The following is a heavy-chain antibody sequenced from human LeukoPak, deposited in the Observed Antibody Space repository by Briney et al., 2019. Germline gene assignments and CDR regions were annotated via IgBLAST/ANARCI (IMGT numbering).Heavy chain of an antibody. CDR2: ISSSGSTI. D-gene: IGHD3-10*01. CDR1: GFTFSDYY. Sequence: GGSLRLSCAASGFTFSDYYMSWIRQAPGKGLEWVSYISSSGSTIYYADSVKGRFTISRDNAENSLYLQMNRLRAEDTAVYYCARETDYYGSGSYFIDYWGQGTLVTVSS. J-gene: IGHJ4*02. V-gene: IGHV3-11*04. CDR3: ARETDYYGSGSYFIDY.